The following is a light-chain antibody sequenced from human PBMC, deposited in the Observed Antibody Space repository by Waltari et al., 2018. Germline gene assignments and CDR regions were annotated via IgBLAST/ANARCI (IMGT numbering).Light chain of an antibody. V-gene: IGLV2-14*01. J-gene: IGLJ1*01. Sequence: QSALTQPASVSGSPGQSVSISCTGTSTDVGGSGYVSWYQQFPGKAPKLMIYEVSYRPSGVSSRFSGSKSGNTASLTISGLQAEDEAVYYCSSHTSTVPHVFGTGTKVTVV. CDR3: SSHTSTVPHV. CDR2: EVS. CDR1: STDVGGSGY.